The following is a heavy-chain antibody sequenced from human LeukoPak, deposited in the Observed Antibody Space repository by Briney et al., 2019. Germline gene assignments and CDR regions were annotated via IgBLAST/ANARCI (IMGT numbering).Heavy chain of an antibody. CDR3: ARGGVAVATLKTIDY. Sequence: ASVKVSCKASGYTFTNYYMYWVRQAPGQGLERMGIINPSGGSTSYAQKFQGRVTMTRDTSTTTVYMELSSLRSEDTAVYYCARGGVAVATLKTIDYWGQGTLVTVSS. J-gene: IGHJ4*02. CDR2: INPSGGST. D-gene: IGHD6-19*01. CDR1: GYTFTNYY. V-gene: IGHV1-46*01.